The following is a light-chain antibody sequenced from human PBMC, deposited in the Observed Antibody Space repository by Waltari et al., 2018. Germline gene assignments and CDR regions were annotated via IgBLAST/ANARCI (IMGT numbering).Light chain of an antibody. CDR2: EDS. V-gene: IGLV3-10*01. CDR3: YSTDSSGDHWV. CDR1: ALPKKY. J-gene: IGLJ3*02. Sequence: SYELTQPPSVSVSPGQTARNTCSGDALPKKYAYSYQQKSGQAPVLVIYEDSKRPSGIPERFSGSGSGTMATLTISGAQVGDEADYYCYSTDSSGDHWVFGGGTTLTVL.